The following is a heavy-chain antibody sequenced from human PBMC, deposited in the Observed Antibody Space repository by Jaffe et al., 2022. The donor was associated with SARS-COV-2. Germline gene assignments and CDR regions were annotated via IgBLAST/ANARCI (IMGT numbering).Heavy chain of an antibody. J-gene: IGHJ6*02. D-gene: IGHD3-10*01. V-gene: IGHV4-61*02. CDR3: AAVDTHPYYYGVDV. CDR2: LYTNGSI. CDR1: GGSISSGSFY. Sequence: QVQLQESGPGLVKASQTLSLTCTVSGGSISSGSFYWSWIRQPAGKGLEWIGHLYTNGSINYNPSLKSRVTILVDTSKNQFSLKLYSVTAADTAVYYCAAVDTHPYYYGVDVWGRGTTVTVSS.